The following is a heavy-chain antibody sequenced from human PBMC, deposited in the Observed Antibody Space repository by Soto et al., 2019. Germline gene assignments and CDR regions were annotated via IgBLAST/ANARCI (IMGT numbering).Heavy chain of an antibody. CDR1: GASVTNTNYH. CDR3: AVLLAEGGGDGN. Sequence: QVQLQESGPGLVKPSGTLSLTCTVSGASVTNTNYHWSWIRQPPGRGLEWIGQVQYARSSEFDSSSLKSRLTLSIYASKNQFSLKLNSVTAADTAIYYCAVLLAEGGGDGNWGQGTLVTVSS. V-gene: IGHV4-61*01. J-gene: IGHJ4*02. CDR2: VQYARSS. D-gene: IGHD3-10*01.